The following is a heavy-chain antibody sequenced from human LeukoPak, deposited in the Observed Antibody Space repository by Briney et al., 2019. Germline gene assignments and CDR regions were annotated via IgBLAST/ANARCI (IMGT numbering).Heavy chain of an antibody. D-gene: IGHD3-3*01. CDR1: GGSISSYY. Sequence: SETLSLTCTVSGGSISSYYWSWIRQPAGKGLEWIGRIYTSGSTNYNPSLKSRVTMPVDTSKNQFSLKLSSVTAADTAVYYCAREVTIFGVVITHYFDYWGQGTLVTVSS. J-gene: IGHJ4*02. CDR3: AREVTIFGVVITHYFDY. CDR2: IYTSGST. V-gene: IGHV4-4*07.